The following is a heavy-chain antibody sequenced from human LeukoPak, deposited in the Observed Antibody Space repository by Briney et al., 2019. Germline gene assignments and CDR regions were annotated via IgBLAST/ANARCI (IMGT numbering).Heavy chain of an antibody. D-gene: IGHD1-7*01. J-gene: IGHJ4*02. Sequence: VGSLRLSCAASGFTFSSYWMSCVRQAPGKGLEWVSNIKQDVREQYYVDSVKGRFTISRDKAKNSLYLQMNSLRADDTAVYYCARAGWDYRRFDFDYWGQGTLVTVSS. CDR1: GFTFSSYW. CDR2: IKQDVREQ. V-gene: IGHV3-7*01. CDR3: ARAGWDYRRFDFDY.